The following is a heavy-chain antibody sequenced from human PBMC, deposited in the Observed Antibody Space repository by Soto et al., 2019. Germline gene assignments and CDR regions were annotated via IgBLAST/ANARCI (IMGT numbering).Heavy chain of an antibody. CDR2: VSGTGGSA. CDR3: AKDRGSYLLGY. CDR1: GFTFSSYA. J-gene: IGHJ4*02. V-gene: IGHV3-23*01. D-gene: IGHD1-26*01. Sequence: GGSLRLSCAASGFTFSSYAMTWVRQAPGKGLEWVSGVSGTGGSAYYADSVKGRFTISRDKSTNTLYLHMNSLRAEDTAVYYCAKDRGSYLLGYWGQGTLVTVSS.